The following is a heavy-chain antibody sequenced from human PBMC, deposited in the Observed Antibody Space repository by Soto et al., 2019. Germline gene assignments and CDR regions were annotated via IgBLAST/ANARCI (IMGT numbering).Heavy chain of an antibody. V-gene: IGHV3-23*01. CDR3: AKDHCSSTSCYAKWFDP. Sequence: EVQLLESGGGLVQPGGSLRLSCAASGVTFISYAMSWVRQAPGKGLEWVSAISGSGGSTYYADSVKGRFTISRDNSKNTLYLQMNSLRAEDTAVYYCAKDHCSSTSCYAKWFDPWGQGTLVTVSS. J-gene: IGHJ5*02. CDR1: GVTFISYA. D-gene: IGHD2-2*01. CDR2: ISGSGGST.